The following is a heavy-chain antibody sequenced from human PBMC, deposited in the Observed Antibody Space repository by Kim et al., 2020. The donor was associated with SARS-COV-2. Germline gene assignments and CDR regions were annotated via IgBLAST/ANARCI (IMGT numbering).Heavy chain of an antibody. CDR2: ISGSGTGT. CDR1: GFTFSSYG. J-gene: IGHJ6*02. CDR3: AKSRHSSAPDHFDMDV. Sequence: GGSLRLSCAASGFTFSSYGMSWVRQAPGKGLECVSSISGSGTGTYYADSMKGRFTISRDNSKNTLYLQMNGLRAEDTAAYYCAKSRHSSAPDHFDMDVWGQGTTVTVSS. V-gene: IGHV3-23*01. D-gene: IGHD3-22*01.